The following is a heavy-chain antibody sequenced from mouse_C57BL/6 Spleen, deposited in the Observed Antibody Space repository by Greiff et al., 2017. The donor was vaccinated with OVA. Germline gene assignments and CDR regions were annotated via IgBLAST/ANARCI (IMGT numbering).Heavy chain of an antibody. CDR1: GYTFTSYW. Sequence: QVHVKQPGAELVKPGASVKMSCKASGYTFTSYWITWVKQRPGQGLEWIGDIYPGSGSTNYNEKFKSKATLTVDTSSSTAYMQLSSLTSEDSAVYYCARDYDYDLDYWGQGTTLTVSS. V-gene: IGHV1-55*01. CDR3: ARDYDYDLDY. CDR2: IYPGSGST. D-gene: IGHD2-4*01. J-gene: IGHJ2*01.